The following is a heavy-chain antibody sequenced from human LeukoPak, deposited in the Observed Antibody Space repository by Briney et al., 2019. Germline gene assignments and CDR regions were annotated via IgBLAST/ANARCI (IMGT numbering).Heavy chain of an antibody. V-gene: IGHV4-59*01. CDR3: ARGRIPGAKEVLI. CDR1: GGSMSTYY. J-gene: IGHJ3*02. CDR2: VYYNGVT. D-gene: IGHD2-2*01. Sequence: SETLSLTCTVSGGSMSTYYWSWIRQPPGKGLEWIGYVYYNGVTDYSPSLQRRVTISLDTSKNQFSLKLTSVTAADTALYYCARGRIPGAKEVLIWGQGTMVTVSS.